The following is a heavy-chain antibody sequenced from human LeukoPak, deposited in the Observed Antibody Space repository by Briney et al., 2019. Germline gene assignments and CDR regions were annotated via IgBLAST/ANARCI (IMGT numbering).Heavy chain of an antibody. J-gene: IGHJ4*02. D-gene: IGHD1-26*01. Sequence: GGSLRLSCAASGFTFSDHYMDWVRQAPGKGLEWVGRTRKETNSYTTEYAASVKGRFTISRDDSKNSLYLQMNSLKAEDTAVYYCTRVVLVGTTYSYFDSWAREPWSPSTQ. CDR1: GFTFSDHY. V-gene: IGHV3-72*01. CDR3: TRVVLVGTTYSYFDS. CDR2: TRKETNSYTT.